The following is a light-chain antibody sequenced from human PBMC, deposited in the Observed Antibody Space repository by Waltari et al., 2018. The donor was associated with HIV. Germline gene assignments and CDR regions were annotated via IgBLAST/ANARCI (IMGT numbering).Light chain of an antibody. CDR3: CSYAGSYSYV. Sequence: QSALTQPRSVSGSPGQSVTISCTGNSSDVGGYKYVSWYEQHPGKAPKLMIYDVSKRPSGVPDRFAGSKSGNTASLTISGLQAEDDADYYCCSYAGSYSYVFGTGTKVTVL. CDR1: SSDVGGYKY. J-gene: IGLJ1*01. V-gene: IGLV2-11*01. CDR2: DVS.